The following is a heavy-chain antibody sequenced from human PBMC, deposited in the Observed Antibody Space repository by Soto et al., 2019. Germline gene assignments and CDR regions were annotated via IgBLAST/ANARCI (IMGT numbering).Heavy chain of an antibody. V-gene: IGHV4-39*01. CDR2: IYYSGST. CDR1: GGSISSSSYY. J-gene: IGHJ6*02. D-gene: IGHD3-3*01. Sequence: SETLSLTCTVSGGSISSSSYYWGWIRQPPGKGLEWIGSIYYSGSTYYNPSLKSRVTISVDTSKNQFSLKLSSVTAADTAVYYCARATYYDFWSGYYSRYYYGMDVWGQGTTVTVSS. CDR3: ARATYYDFWSGYYSRYYYGMDV.